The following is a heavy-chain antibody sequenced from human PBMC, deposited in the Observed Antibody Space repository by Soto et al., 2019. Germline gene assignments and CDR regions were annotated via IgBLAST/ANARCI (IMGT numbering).Heavy chain of an antibody. CDR3: ARDDYGDRQGFFFDY. CDR2: INHSAST. Sequence: SETLSLTCAAYGGSFSGYYWSWIRQPPGKGLEWIGEINHSASTNYNPSLKSRVTISVDTSKNQFSLKLSSVTAADTAVYYCARDDYGDRQGFFFDYWGQGTLVTVSS. V-gene: IGHV4-34*01. J-gene: IGHJ4*02. D-gene: IGHD4-17*01. CDR1: GGSFSGYY.